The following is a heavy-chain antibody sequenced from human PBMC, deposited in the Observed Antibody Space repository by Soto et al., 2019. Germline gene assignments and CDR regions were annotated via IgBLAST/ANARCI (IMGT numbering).Heavy chain of an antibody. Sequence: QVQLVQSGAEVKKPGASVKVSCKASGYTFTSYGISWVRQAPGQGLEWMGWISAYNGNTNYAQKLQGRVTITTDTSTSTAYMELRSLRCDDTAVYYWARQLGYCSSTCCPAYGMDVWGQGTTVTVSS. J-gene: IGHJ6*02. V-gene: IGHV1-18*01. CDR1: GYTFTSYG. CDR2: ISAYNGNT. CDR3: ARQLGYCSSTCCPAYGMDV. D-gene: IGHD2-2*01.